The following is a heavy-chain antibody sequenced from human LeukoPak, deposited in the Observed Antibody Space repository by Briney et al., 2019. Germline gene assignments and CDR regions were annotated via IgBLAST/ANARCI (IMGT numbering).Heavy chain of an antibody. D-gene: IGHD6-19*01. CDR2: INHSGST. J-gene: IGHJ4*02. V-gene: IGHV4-34*01. CDR3: ARMAVAGRELDY. CDR1: EGSFSGYY. Sequence: SETLSLTCAVYEGSFSGYYWSWIRQPPGKGLEWIGEINHSGSTNYNPSLKSRVTISVDTSKNQFSLKLSSVTAADTAVYYCARMAVAGRELDYWGQGTLVTVSS.